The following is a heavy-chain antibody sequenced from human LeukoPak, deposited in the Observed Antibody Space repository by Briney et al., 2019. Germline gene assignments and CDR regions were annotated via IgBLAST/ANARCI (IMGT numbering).Heavy chain of an antibody. Sequence: ASVKVSCKASGYTFTNYAMHWVRQAPGQRLEWMGWINAGNGNTKYSQKFQGRVTITADESTSTAYMELSSLRSEDTAVYYCARGPRNGDYDYWGQGTLVTVSS. J-gene: IGHJ4*02. CDR1: GYTFTNYA. CDR2: INAGNGNT. D-gene: IGHD4-17*01. V-gene: IGHV1-3*01. CDR3: ARGPRNGDYDY.